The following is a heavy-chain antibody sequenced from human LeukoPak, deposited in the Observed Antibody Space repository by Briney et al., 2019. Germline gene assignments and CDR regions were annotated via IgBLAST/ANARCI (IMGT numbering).Heavy chain of an antibody. Sequence: SVKVSCKASGGTFSGYAISWVRQAPGQGLEWTGGIIPIFGTANYAQKFQGRVTITTDESTSTAYMELSSLRSEDTAVYYCATGYCSSTSCYAFWFDPWGQGTLVTVSS. CDR1: GGTFSGYA. CDR2: IIPIFGTA. CDR3: ATGYCSSTSCYAFWFDP. J-gene: IGHJ5*02. D-gene: IGHD2-2*03. V-gene: IGHV1-69*05.